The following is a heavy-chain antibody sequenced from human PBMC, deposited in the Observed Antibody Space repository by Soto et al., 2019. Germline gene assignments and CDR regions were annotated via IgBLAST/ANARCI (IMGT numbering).Heavy chain of an antibody. CDR1: GGSISSSSYY. V-gene: IGHV4-39*01. D-gene: IGHD6-13*01. Sequence: QLQLQESGPGLVKPSETLSLTCTVSGGSISSSSYYWGWIRQPPGKGLEWIVSIYYSGSTYYHTSLTSRVTISGDTSKNQFSQKLSSVTAADTAVYYCAKTEQALASGPIDYWGQGTLVTVSS. CDR2: IYYSGST. CDR3: AKTEQALASGPIDY. J-gene: IGHJ4*02.